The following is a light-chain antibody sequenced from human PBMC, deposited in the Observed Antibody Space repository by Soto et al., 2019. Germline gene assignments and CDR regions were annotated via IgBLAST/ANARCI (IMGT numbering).Light chain of an antibody. J-gene: IGLJ2*01. Sequence: SYELSQSPSLSVAPGKTATITCGGNNIGSKSVHWYQQKPGQAPVVVIHDDRDRPSGIPERFAGSNSGNTATLTITRVEAGDEADYYCQVWDSSSDPVLFGGGTKLTVL. CDR1: NIGSKS. V-gene: IGLV3-21*04. CDR2: DDR. CDR3: QVWDSSSDPVL.